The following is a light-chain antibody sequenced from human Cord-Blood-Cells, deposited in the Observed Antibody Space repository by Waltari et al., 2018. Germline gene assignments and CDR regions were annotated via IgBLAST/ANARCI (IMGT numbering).Light chain of an antibody. V-gene: IGKV4-1*01. CDR3: QQYYSTPYS. CDR2: WAS. J-gene: IGKJ2*03. CDR1: QSVLYSSNNKNY. Sequence: IVLSESPYSLALSLVERPPLNNTPSQSVLYSSNNKNYLAWYQQKPGQPPKLLIYWASTRESGVPDRFSGSGSGTDFTLTISSLQAEDVAVYYCQQYYSTPYSFGQGTKLEIK.